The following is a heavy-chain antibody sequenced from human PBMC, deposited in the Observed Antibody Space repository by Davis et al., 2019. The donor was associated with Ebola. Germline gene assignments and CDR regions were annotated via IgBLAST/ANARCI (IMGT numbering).Heavy chain of an antibody. J-gene: IGHJ4*02. D-gene: IGHD2-15*01. CDR2: IYSGGST. CDR3: ASLSVHLQGRGY. Sequence: GESLKISCAASGFTVSSNYMSWVRQAPGKGLEWVSVIYSGGSTYYADSVKGRFTISRHNSKNTLYLQMNSLRAEDTAVYYCASLSVHLQGRGYWGQGTRVTVSS. CDR1: GFTVSSNY. V-gene: IGHV3-53*01.